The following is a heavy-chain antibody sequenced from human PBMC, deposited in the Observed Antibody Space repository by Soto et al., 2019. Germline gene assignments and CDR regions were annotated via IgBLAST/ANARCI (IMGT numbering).Heavy chain of an antibody. J-gene: IGHJ5*02. D-gene: IGHD3-10*01. Sequence: SVKVSCKASGFTFTHSAIQWVRQARGQSLEWIGWVVVGSGNTNYAPKFQERVTMTTDTSTSTAYMELRSLRSDDTAVYYCARDNSSGSRADPWGQGTLVTVSS. V-gene: IGHV1-58*02. CDR2: VVVGSGNT. CDR3: ARDNSSGSRADP. CDR1: GFTFTHSA.